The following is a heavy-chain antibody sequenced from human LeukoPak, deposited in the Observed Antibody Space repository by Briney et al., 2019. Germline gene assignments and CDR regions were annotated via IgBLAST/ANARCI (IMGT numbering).Heavy chain of an antibody. CDR2: IKSKTDGGTT. D-gene: IGHD3-10*01. CDR3: TTAALWFGELYAYYYYGMDV. J-gene: IGHJ6*02. V-gene: IGHV3-15*07. CDR1: GFTFSNAW. Sequence: GGSLRLSCAASGFTFSNAWMNWVRQAPGKGLEWVGRIKSKTDGGTTDYAAPVKGRFTISRDDSKNTLYLQMNSLKTEDTAVYYCTTAALWFGELYAYYYYGMDVWGQGTTVTVSS.